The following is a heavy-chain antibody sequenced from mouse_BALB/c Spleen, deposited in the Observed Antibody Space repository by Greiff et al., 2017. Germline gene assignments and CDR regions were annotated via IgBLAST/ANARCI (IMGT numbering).Heavy chain of an antibody. J-gene: IGHJ2*01. Sequence: ESGPGLVKPSQSLSLTCSVTGYSITSGYYWNWIRQFPGNKLEWMGYISYDGSNNYNPSLKNRISITRDTSKNQFFLKLNSVTTEDTATYYCARVEGSRDFDYWGQGTTLTVSS. D-gene: IGHD1-1*01. V-gene: IGHV3-6*02. CDR3: ARVEGSRDFDY. CDR2: ISYDGSN. CDR1: GYSITSGYY.